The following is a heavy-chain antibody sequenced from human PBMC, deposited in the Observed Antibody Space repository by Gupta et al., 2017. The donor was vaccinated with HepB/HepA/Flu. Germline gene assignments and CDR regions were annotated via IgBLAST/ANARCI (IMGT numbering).Heavy chain of an antibody. V-gene: IGHV1-18*01. J-gene: IGHJ6*03. D-gene: IGHD2-2*01. CDR1: GYNFTKYG. CDR2: ISAYKRRT. Sequence: QVPMVQSGAEVKNPVASVKLYCKASGYNFTKYGFTWWRQAPGQGIEWIGWISAYKRRTDYAQKLKGRGSSKTDISTTTGYRGVGGQXADETAXYYCEGWGSMYYYMHGRSKWITV. CDR3: EGWGSMYYYMHG.